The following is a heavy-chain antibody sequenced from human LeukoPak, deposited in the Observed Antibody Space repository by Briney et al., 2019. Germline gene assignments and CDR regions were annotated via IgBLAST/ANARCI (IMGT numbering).Heavy chain of an antibody. V-gene: IGHV1-69*13. CDR1: GGTFSSYA. CDR3: ARDGSGWGGWFDP. CDR2: IIPIFGTA. Sequence: SVKVSCKASGGTFSSYAISWVRQAPGQGLEWMGGIIPIFGTANYAQKFQGRVTITADESTSTAYMELRSLRSDDTAVYYCARDGSGWGGWFDPWGQGTLVTVSS. D-gene: IGHD6-19*01. J-gene: IGHJ5*02.